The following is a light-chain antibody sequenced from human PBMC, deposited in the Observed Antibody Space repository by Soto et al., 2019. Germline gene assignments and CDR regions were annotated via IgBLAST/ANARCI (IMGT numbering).Light chain of an antibody. V-gene: IGKV3D-15*01. CDR3: QQYNIWPPIT. CDR2: GAS. CDR1: QSISSN. Sequence: EILMTQSPATLSVSPGESAILSCRASQSISSNLAWYQQKPGQAPRRLIYGASTRATGIPARFSGSGSGTEFTLTISSVQSEDFAVYYCQQYNIWPPITFGQGTRLEIK. J-gene: IGKJ5*01.